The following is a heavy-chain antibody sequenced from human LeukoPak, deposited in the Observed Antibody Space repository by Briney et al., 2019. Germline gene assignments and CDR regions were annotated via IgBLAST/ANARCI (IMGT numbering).Heavy chain of an antibody. Sequence: SETLSLTCTVSGGSIRSSSYYWGWIRQPPGKGLEWIGSIYYSGSTYYNPSLKSRVTISVDTFKNQFSLKLSSVTAANTAVYYCARDRWVLGDGYNFFDYWGQGTLVTVSS. D-gene: IGHD5-24*01. J-gene: IGHJ4*02. CDR2: IYYSGST. CDR3: ARDRWVLGDGYNFFDY. V-gene: IGHV4-39*07. CDR1: GGSIRSSSYY.